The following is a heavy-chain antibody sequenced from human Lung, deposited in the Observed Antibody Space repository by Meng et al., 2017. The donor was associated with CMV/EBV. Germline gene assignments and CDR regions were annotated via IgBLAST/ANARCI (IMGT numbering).Heavy chain of an antibody. J-gene: IGHJ5*02. CDR3: ARRTTGGKNWFDP. CDR2: MNPSSGNT. D-gene: IGHD4-17*01. CDR1: GYTFTSYD. Sequence: ASXXVSXKASGYTFTSYDINWVRQATGQGLEWMGWMNPSSGNTGYAQKFRGRVTMTRNTSISTAYMELSSLRSEDTAVYYCARRTTGGKNWFDPWGQGTLVTVSS. V-gene: IGHV1-8*01.